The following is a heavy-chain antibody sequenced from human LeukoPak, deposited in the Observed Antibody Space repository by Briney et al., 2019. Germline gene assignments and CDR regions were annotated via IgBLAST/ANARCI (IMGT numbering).Heavy chain of an antibody. CDR2: TYPSDSDT. V-gene: IGHV5-51*01. CDR3: AKLRWPEGDRSSFDF. CDR1: GYSFTTYW. D-gene: IGHD4-23*01. J-gene: IGHJ4*02. Sequence: GESLKISCKGSGYSFTTYWIGWVRQMPGKGLDWMGITYPSDSDTRYSPSFQGQVTISADKSINTAYLQWTSLKASDTAMYYCAKLRWPEGDRSSFDFWGQGTLVTVSS.